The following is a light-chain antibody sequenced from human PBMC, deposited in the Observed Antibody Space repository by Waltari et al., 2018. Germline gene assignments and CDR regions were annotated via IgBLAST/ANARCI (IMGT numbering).Light chain of an antibody. CDR3: QQGVILPLT. CDR2: DTS. CDR1: DSVSNY. J-gene: IGKJ4*01. V-gene: IGKV3-11*01. Sequence: EIVLTQSPVTLSLAAGERATLSCRTSDSVSNYLAWYQQKPGQSPTLLIYDTSKRATGIPGRFSGSGYGTDFTLTINNLEAEDFALYYCQQGVILPLTFGGGTKLEIK.